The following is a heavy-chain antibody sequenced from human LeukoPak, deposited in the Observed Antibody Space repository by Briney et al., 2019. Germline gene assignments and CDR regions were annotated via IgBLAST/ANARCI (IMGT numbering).Heavy chain of an antibody. CDR1: GYTFTSYD. V-gene: IGHV1-8*01. CDR2: TNPNSGNT. Sequence: ASVKVSCKASGYTFTSYDINWVRQATGQGLEWMGWTNPNSGNTGYAQKFQGRVTMTRNTSISTAYMELSSLRSEDTAVYYCARFPKWGGTYSYYYYYYGMDVWGQGTTVTVSS. J-gene: IGHJ6*02. D-gene: IGHD2-21*01. CDR3: ARFPKWGGTYSYYYYYYGMDV.